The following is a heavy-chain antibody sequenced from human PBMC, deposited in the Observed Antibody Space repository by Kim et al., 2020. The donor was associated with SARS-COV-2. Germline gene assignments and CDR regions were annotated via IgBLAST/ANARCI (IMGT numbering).Heavy chain of an antibody. V-gene: IGHV3-33*05. J-gene: IGHJ4*02. CDR3: MGPVASNY. CDR1: GFTFSSYG. Sequence: GGSLRLSCTASGFTFSSYGMHWVRQAPGKGLEWVAVITVDGGTKLYADSVKGRFTISRDNSKNTLYLEMNSRRADDTAMYYCMGPVASNYWGQGTLVTVSS. CDR2: ITVDGGTK. D-gene: IGHD6-19*01.